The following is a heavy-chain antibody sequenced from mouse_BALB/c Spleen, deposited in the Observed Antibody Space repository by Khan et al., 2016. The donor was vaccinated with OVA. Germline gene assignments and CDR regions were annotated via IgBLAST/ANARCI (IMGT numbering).Heavy chain of an antibody. J-gene: IGHJ3*01. CDR3: ARWGYSVFAY. CDR2: IFPGSDTP. CDR1: GYTFTDYI. V-gene: IGHV1-77*01. Sequence: QVQLQQSGPELVKPGASLKVSCKASGYTFTDYIIGWVKQSTRQGLEWIGDIFPGSDTPYYNEKFKDKATLTEDKSSTPAYMQLSSLTSDDSAVYFCARWGYSVFAYWGQGTLVTVS.